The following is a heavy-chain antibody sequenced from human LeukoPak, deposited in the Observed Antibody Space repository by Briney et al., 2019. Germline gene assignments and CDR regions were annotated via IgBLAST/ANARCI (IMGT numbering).Heavy chain of an antibody. Sequence: PGGFLRLSCAASGFTFSSYAMSWVRQAPGKGLEWVSSISGSGGNTFYADSVKGRFTISRDNSKNTLYLQMNSLRAEDTAVYYCAREGVTEGGYKISNWGQGTLVTVSS. CDR3: AREGVTEGGYKISN. V-gene: IGHV3-23*01. CDR2: ISGSGGNT. CDR1: GFTFSSYA. J-gene: IGHJ4*02. D-gene: IGHD3-22*01.